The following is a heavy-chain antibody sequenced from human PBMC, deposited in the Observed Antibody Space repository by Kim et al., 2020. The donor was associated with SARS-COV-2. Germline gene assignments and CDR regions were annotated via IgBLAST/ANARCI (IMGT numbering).Heavy chain of an antibody. CDR2: T. V-gene: IGHV4-30-2*03. Sequence: TYYNPALRSRVTISVDTSKNQFSLKLSSVTAADTAVYYCGIVGATDGMDVWGQGTTVTVSS. D-gene: IGHD1-26*01. J-gene: IGHJ6*02. CDR3: GIVGATDGMDV.